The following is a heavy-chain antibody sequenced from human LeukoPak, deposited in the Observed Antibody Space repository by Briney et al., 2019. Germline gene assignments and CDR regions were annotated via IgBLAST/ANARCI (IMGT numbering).Heavy chain of an antibody. CDR3: ARDAHYYDSSGYYPLFDY. CDR1: GFTFSSYT. V-gene: IGHV3-21*01. J-gene: IGHJ4*02. D-gene: IGHD3-22*01. Sequence: PGGSLRLSCAASGFTFSSYTMNWVRQAPGKGLEWVSSISSSSSYIYYADSVKGRFTISRDNAKNSLYLQMNSLRAEDTAVYYCARDAHYYDSSGYYPLFDYWGQGTLVTVSS. CDR2: ISSSSSYI.